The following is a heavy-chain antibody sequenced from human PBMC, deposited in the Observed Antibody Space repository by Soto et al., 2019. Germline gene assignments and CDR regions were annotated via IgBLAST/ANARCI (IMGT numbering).Heavy chain of an antibody. CDR2: IFHGGGT. D-gene: IGHD3-22*01. V-gene: IGHV4-34*12. Sequence: SETLSLTCAVSGESFSGYYWSWIRQPPGKGLEWIGQIFHGGGTNYGPSLKSRVTISVDTSKNQFSLELSSVTAADTAVYYCARPHYDSNTFYSFFDYWGPGTLVTVSS. CDR1: GESFSGYY. CDR3: ARPHYDSNTFYSFFDY. J-gene: IGHJ4*02.